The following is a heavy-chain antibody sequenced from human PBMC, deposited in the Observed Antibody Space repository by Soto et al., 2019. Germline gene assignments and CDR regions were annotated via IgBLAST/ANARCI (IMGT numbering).Heavy chain of an antibody. J-gene: IGHJ4*02. CDR2: INAGNGNT. Sequence: ASVKVSCKASGYTFTSYAMHWVRQAPGQRLEWMGWINAGNGNTKYSQKFQGRVTITRDTSASTAYMELSSLRSEDTAVYYCARDQSTPWMIAIYVTFDYWGQGTLVTVSS. CDR1: GYTFTSYA. V-gene: IGHV1-3*01. CDR3: ARDQSTPWMIAIYVTFDY. D-gene: IGHD3-22*01.